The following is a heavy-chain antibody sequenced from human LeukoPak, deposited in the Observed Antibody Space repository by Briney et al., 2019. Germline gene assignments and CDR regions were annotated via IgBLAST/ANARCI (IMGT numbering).Heavy chain of an antibody. CDR2: ISVYNGNT. J-gene: IGHJ4*02. V-gene: IGHV1-18*01. D-gene: IGHD2-2*02. Sequence: GESLKISCKTYGYTFTSQGISWVRQAPGQGLEWMGWISVYNGNTKYAQKFQGRVTMTTDTSTSTAYMELRSLTSDDTAVYYCARGFDYTEVADYWGQGTLVTVSS. CDR3: ARGFDYTEVADY. CDR1: GYTFTSQG.